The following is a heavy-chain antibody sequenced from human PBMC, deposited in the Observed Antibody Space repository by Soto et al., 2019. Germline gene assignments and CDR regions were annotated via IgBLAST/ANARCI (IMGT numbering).Heavy chain of an antibody. Sequence: LSLTCTVSGGSISSSDYYWGWVRQAPGKGLEWVSVISGSDDSTYYADSVKGRFTISRDNSKNTLYLQMNSLRAEDTAVYYCAKRSSSSTFDYWGQGTLVTVSS. V-gene: IGHV3-23*01. CDR1: GGSISSSDYY. D-gene: IGHD6-6*01. CDR3: AKRSSSSTFDY. J-gene: IGHJ4*02. CDR2: ISGSDDST.